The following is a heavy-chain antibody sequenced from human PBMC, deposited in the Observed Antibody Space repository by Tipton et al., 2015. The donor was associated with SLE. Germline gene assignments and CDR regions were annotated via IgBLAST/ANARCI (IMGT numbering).Heavy chain of an antibody. V-gene: IGHV4-30-2*01. Sequence: TLSLTCAVSGGSISSGSFSWSWIRQPPGKGLEWIGYVHQNGFTYSTPSLRSRVTISMDKSNNQFSLKLTSVSAADPAIYFCARGPMTSVTTGFDYRGQGTLVTVSS. CDR3: ARGPMTSVTTGFDY. CDR2: VHQNGFT. CDR1: GGSISSGSFS. D-gene: IGHD4-11*01. J-gene: IGHJ4*02.